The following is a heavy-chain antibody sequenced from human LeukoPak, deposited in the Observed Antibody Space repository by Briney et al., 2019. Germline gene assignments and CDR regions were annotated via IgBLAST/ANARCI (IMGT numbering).Heavy chain of an antibody. CDR3: ARSDGYGLVGI. V-gene: IGHV4-34*01. Sequence: SETLSLTCAVYGGSFSGYYWSWIRQPPGKGLEWIGEINHSGSTNYNPSLKSRAIILIDTAKNHVSLNLSPVTAADTAVYYCARSDGYGLVGIWGQGTMVTVSS. J-gene: IGHJ3*02. D-gene: IGHD3-10*01. CDR2: INHSGST. CDR1: GGSFSGYY.